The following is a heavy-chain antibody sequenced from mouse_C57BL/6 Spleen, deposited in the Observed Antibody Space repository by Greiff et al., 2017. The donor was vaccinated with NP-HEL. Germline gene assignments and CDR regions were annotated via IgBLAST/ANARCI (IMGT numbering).Heavy chain of an antibody. D-gene: IGHD6-1*01. Sequence: DVKLVESGGDLVKPGGSLKLSCAASGFTFSSYGMSWVRQTPDKRLEWVATISSGGSYTYYPDSVKGRFTISRDNAKNTLYLQMSSLKSEDTAMYYCARYSGAMDYWGQGTSVTVSS. J-gene: IGHJ4*01. V-gene: IGHV5-6*02. CDR3: ARYSGAMDY. CDR1: GFTFSSYG. CDR2: ISSGGSYT.